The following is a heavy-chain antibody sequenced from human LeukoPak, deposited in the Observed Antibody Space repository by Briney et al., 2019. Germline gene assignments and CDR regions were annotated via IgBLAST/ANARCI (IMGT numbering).Heavy chain of an antibody. CDR3: ARDISSGWYPYYFDY. CDR2: ISSSSSTI. Sequence: GGSLRLSCAASGFTFSSYSMNWVRQAPGKGLEWVSYISSSSSTIYYADSVKGRFTISRDNAKNSLYLQMNSLRAEDTAVYYCARDISSGWYPYYFDYWGQGTLVTVSS. CDR1: GFTFSSYS. D-gene: IGHD6-19*01. J-gene: IGHJ4*02. V-gene: IGHV3-48*04.